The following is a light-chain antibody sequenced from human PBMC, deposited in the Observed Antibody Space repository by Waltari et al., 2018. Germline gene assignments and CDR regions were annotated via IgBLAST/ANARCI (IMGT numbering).Light chain of an antibody. J-gene: IGKJ4*01. CDR2: AAS. CDR3: QQYNNWPPLA. CDR1: QSVYSN. V-gene: IGKV3-15*01. Sequence: ETVMTQSPATLSVSPGERATLSCRASQSVYSNLAWYQQRPGQAPRLLIYAASARASGIPARFTGSGSGTEFTLTISSLQSEDFAIYYCQQYNNWPPLAFGGGTKVEIK.